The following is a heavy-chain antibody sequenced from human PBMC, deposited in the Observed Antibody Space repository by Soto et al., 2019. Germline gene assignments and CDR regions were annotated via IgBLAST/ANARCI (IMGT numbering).Heavy chain of an antibody. D-gene: IGHD5-12*01. J-gene: IGHJ5*02. CDR2: IYPGDSDT. V-gene: IGHV5-51*01. CDR3: ARLGYSGYDYNWFDP. Sequence: GESLKISCNGSGYSFTSYWIGWVRQMPGKGLEWMGIIYPGDSDTRYSPSFQGQVTISADKSISNAYLQWSSLKASDTAMYYCARLGYSGYDYNWFDPWGQGTLVTVSS. CDR1: GYSFTSYW.